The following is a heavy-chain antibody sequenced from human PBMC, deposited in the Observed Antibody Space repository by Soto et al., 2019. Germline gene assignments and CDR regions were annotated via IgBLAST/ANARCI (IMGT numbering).Heavy chain of an antibody. CDR1: GFTFSSYA. CDR3: AKGRIAVAAPFNWFDP. J-gene: IGHJ5*02. D-gene: IGHD6-19*01. Sequence: VQLLESGGGLVQPGGSLRLSCAASGFTFSSYAMSWVRQAPGKGLEWVSSITGGGENTHYADSVKGRFTISRDNSKNTLSLQMNSLRVDDTAVYHCAKGRIAVAAPFNWFDPWGQGTLVTVSS. CDR2: ITGGGENT. V-gene: IGHV3-23*01.